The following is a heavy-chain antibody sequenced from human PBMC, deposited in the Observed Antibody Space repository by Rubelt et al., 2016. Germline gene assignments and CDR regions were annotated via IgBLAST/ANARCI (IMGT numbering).Heavy chain of an antibody. CDR3: TRHKGSDYGSGSYGDY. D-gene: IGHD3-10*01. V-gene: IGHV3-73*01. J-gene: IGHJ4*02. CDR2: SKANSYAT. Sequence: SKANSYATAYAASVKGRFTISRDDSKNTAYLQMNSLKTEDTAVYYCTRHKGSDYGSGSYGDYWGQGTLVTVSS.